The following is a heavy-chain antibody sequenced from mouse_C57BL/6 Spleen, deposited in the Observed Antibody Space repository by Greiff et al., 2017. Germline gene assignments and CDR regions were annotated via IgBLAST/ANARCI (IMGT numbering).Heavy chain of an antibody. CDR1: GFTFSDYG. D-gene: IGHD4-1*01. Sequence: EVHLVESGGGLVKPGGSLKLSCAASGFTFSDYGMHWVRQAPEKGLEWVAYISGGSSTIYYADTVKGRFTISRDNAKNTLFLQMTSLRSEDTAMYYCARGELGRLGAYWGQGTLVTVSA. CDR2: ISGGSSTI. J-gene: IGHJ3*01. V-gene: IGHV5-17*01. CDR3: ARGELGRLGAY.